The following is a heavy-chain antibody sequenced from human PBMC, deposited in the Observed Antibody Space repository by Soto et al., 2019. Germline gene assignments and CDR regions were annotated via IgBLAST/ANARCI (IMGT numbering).Heavy chain of an antibody. Sequence: SETLSLTCTVSGDSISSYFWSWIRQPAGKGLEWIGRVHTSGSTTYNPSLRSRVTMSVDTSKSQFSLKLRSVTAADTAVYYCVRDGTKTLRDWFDPWGQGISVTVSS. CDR3: VRDGTKTLRDWFDP. D-gene: IGHD1-1*01. J-gene: IGHJ5*02. CDR1: GDSISSYF. V-gene: IGHV4-4*07. CDR2: VHTSGST.